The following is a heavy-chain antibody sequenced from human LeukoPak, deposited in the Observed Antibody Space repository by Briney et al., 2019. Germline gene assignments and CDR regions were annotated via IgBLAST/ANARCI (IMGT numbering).Heavy chain of an antibody. CDR3: VRGTYYDFWTGDNNYYYYYMDV. D-gene: IGHD3-3*01. Sequence: ASVKVSCKASGYTFTSYGISWVRQAPGQGLEWMGWISAYNGNTNYAQKLQGRVTMTTDTSTSTAYMELSGLRSEDTAVFYCVRGTYYDFWTGDNNYYYYYMDVWGDGTTVTVSS. CDR1: GYTFTSYG. CDR2: ISAYNGNT. V-gene: IGHV1-18*01. J-gene: IGHJ6*03.